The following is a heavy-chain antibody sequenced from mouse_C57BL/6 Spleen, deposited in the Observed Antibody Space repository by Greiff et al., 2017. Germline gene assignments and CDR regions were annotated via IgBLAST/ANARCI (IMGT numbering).Heavy chain of an antibody. CDR2: IDPENGDT. V-gene: IGHV14-4*01. CDR1: GFNIKDDY. D-gene: IGHD1-1*01. CDR3: TTRDYGSSNMDY. Sequence: EVKLMESGAELVRPGASVKLSCTASGFNIKDDYMHWVKQRPEQGLEWIGWIDPENGDTEYASKFQGKATITADTSSNTAYLQLSSLTSEDTAVYYCTTRDYGSSNMDYWGQGTSVTVSS. J-gene: IGHJ4*01.